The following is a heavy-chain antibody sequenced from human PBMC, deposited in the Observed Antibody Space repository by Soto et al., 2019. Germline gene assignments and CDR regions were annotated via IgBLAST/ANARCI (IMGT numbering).Heavy chain of an antibody. J-gene: IGHJ4*02. D-gene: IGHD3-22*01. V-gene: IGHV4-31*03. CDR1: GGSISSGGYY. Sequence: QVQLRESGPGLVKPSQTLSLTCTVSGGSISSGGYYWSWIRQHPGKGLEWIGYIYYSGSTYYNPSLKSRVTISVDTSKNQFSLKLSSVTAADTAVYYCARVTPPYYYDSSGYFDYWGQGTLVTVSS. CDR3: ARVTPPYYYDSSGYFDY. CDR2: IYYSGST.